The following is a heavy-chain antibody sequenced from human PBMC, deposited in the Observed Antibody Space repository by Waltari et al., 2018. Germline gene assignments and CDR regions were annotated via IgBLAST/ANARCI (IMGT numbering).Heavy chain of an antibody. CDR1: GRSIRSYY. J-gene: IGHJ4*02. CDR2: IYYSGST. D-gene: IGHD1-26*01. CDR3: ARGAVGATLDY. V-gene: IGHV4-59*01. Sequence: QVQLQESGPGLVKPSETLSLTCTVSGRSIRSYYWSWIRQPPGKGLEWIGYIYYSGSTNYNPSLKSRVTISVDTSKNQFSLKLSSVTAADTAVYYCARGAVGATLDYWGQGTLVTVSS.